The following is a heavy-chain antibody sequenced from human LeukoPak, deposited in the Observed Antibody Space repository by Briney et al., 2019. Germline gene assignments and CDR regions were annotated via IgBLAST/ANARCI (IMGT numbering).Heavy chain of an antibody. CDR1: GFTFSSYA. CDR2: ISGSGGST. D-gene: IGHD5-18*01. Sequence: GGSLRLSCAASGFTFSSYAMSWVRQATGKGLEWVSAISGSGGSTYYADSVKGRFTISRDNSKNTLYLQMNSLRAEDTAVYYCARGPAAMVYFDYWGQGTLVTVSS. J-gene: IGHJ4*02. CDR3: ARGPAAMVYFDY. V-gene: IGHV3-23*01.